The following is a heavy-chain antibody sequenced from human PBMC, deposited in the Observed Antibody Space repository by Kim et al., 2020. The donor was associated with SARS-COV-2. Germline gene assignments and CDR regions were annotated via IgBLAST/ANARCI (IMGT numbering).Heavy chain of an antibody. D-gene: IGHD2-2*01. V-gene: IGHV3-7*03. CDR3: ARMTRGQEWTD. Sequence: GGSLRLSCAASGFTFRTYWMSWVRQAPGKGLEWVSSIKGGGSEEYYVDSVKGRFTISRDNAKNILYLQMSSLRGEDTAMYYCARMTRGQEWTDWGQGNLITVSS. J-gene: IGHJ4*02. CDR2: IKGGGSEE. CDR1: GFTFRTYW.